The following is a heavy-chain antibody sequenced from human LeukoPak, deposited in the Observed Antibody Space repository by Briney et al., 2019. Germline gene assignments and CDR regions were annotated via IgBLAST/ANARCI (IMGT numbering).Heavy chain of an antibody. J-gene: IGHJ6*02. CDR3: ARGYSSGWTWYYYYYYGMDV. D-gene: IGHD6-19*01. CDR1: GYTFTCYY. Sequence: ASVKVSCKASGYTFTCYYMHWVRQAPGQGLEWMGWINPNSGGTNYAQKFQGRVTMTRDTSISTAYMELSSLRSEDTAVYYCARGYSSGWTWYYYYYYGMDVWGQGTTVTVSS. CDR2: INPNSGGT. V-gene: IGHV1-2*02.